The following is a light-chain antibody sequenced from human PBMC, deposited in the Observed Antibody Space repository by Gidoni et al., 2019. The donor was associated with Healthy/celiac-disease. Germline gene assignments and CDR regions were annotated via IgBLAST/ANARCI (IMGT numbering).Light chain of an antibody. CDR3: QQYNNWPPFT. Sequence: EIVITQPPATLSVSPGERATLSCRASQRVSSNLAWYQQKPGQAPRLLIYGASTRATGIPARFSGSGSGTEFTLTISSLQSEDFAVYYCQQYNNWPPFTFGPGTKVDIK. CDR1: QRVSSN. CDR2: GAS. J-gene: IGKJ3*01. V-gene: IGKV3-15*01.